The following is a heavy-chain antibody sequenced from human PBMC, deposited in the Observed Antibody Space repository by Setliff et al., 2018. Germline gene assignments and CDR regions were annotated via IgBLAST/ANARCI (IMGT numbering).Heavy chain of an antibody. CDR3: ARGRLLYVGDSHYFDN. CDR1: GGSLSRGPYY. J-gene: IGHJ4*02. Sequence: TSETLSLTCTVSGGSLSRGPYYWTWVRQPAGKGLEWIGHIYSTETTSYSPSLKSRVTISADTSKNQFSLQLSSVTATDTAVYYCARGRLLYVGDSHYFDNWGQGTLVTVSS. D-gene: IGHD4-17*01. V-gene: IGHV4-61*09. CDR2: IYSTETT.